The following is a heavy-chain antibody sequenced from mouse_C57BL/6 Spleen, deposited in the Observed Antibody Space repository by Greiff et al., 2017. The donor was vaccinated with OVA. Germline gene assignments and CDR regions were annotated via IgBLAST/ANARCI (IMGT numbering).Heavy chain of an antibody. CDR3: ARSFYYYGRSYYFDY. CDR1: GYTFTSYG. Sequence: QVQLQQSGAELARPGASVKLSCKASGYTFTSYGIRWVKQRTGQGLEWIGEIYPRSGNTYYNEKFKGKATLTADKSSSTAYMELRSLTSEDSAVYVCARSFYYYGRSYYFDYWGQGTTLTVSS. V-gene: IGHV1-81*01. CDR2: IYPRSGNT. J-gene: IGHJ2*01. D-gene: IGHD1-1*01.